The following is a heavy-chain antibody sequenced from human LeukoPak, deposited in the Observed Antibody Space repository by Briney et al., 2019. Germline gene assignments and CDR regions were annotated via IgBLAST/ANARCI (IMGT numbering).Heavy chain of an antibody. J-gene: IGHJ3*02. Sequence: SSETLSLTCTVSGGSISSYYWSWIRQPPGKGLEWIGYIYYSGSTNYNPSLKSRVTISVDTSKNQFSLKLSSVTAADTAVYYCARGLITVTTSDAFDIWGQGTMVTLSS. CDR3: ARGLITVTTSDAFDI. CDR2: IYYSGST. D-gene: IGHD4-17*01. CDR1: GGSISSYY. V-gene: IGHV4-59*01.